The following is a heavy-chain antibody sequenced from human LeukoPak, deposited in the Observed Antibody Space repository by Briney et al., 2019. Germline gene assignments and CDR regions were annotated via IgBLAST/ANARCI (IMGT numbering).Heavy chain of an antibody. V-gene: IGHV3-21*01. CDR3: ARVAPYYYGSGSYQIARCYYYYYMDV. J-gene: IGHJ6*03. CDR1: GFTFSSYS. Sequence: PGGSLRLSCAASGFTFSSYSMNWVRQAPGKGLESVSSISSSSTYIHYADSVKGRFTISRDNAKKSLYLQMNSLRAEDTAVYYCARVAPYYYGSGSYQIARCYYYYYMDVWGKGTTVTVSS. D-gene: IGHD3-10*01. CDR2: ISSSSTYI.